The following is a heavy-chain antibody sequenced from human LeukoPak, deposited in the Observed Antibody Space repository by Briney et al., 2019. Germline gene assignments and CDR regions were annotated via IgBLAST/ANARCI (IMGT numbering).Heavy chain of an antibody. CDR2: ISGSGGST. CDR1: GFTFSSYA. V-gene: IGHV3-23*01. J-gene: IGHJ3*02. Sequence: GGSLRLSCAASGFTFSSYAMSWVRQAPGKGLEWVSAISGSGGSTYYADSVKGRFTISRDNSKNTLYLQMNSLRAEDTAVYYCAKDHHDSSGYYDAFDIWGQGTMVTVSS. D-gene: IGHD3-22*01. CDR3: AKDHHDSSGYYDAFDI.